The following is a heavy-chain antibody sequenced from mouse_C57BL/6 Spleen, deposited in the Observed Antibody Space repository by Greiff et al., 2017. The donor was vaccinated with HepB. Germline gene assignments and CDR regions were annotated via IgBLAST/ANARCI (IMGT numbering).Heavy chain of an antibody. CDR1: GFTFTDYE. CDR3: ARSDDGYPYYYAMDY. D-gene: IGHD2-3*01. CDR2: IDPETGGT. J-gene: IGHJ4*01. Sequence: VQRVESGAELVRPGASVTLSCKASGFTFTDYELHWVKQTPVHGLEWIGAIDPETGGTAYNQKFKGKAILTADKSSSTAYMELRSLTSEDSAVYYCARSDDGYPYYYAMDYWGQGTSVTVSS. V-gene: IGHV1-15*01.